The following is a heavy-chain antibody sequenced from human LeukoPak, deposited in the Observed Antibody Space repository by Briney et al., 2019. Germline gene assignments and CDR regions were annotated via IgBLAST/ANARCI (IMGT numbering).Heavy chain of an antibody. CDR3: ASGGYCSSTSCPIDY. D-gene: IGHD2-2*01. CDR1: GFTFSSYS. Sequence: GGSLRLSCAASGFTFSSYSMNWVRQAPGKGLEWVSSISSSSSYIYYADSVKGRFTISRDNAKNSLYLQMNSLRAEDTAVYYCASGGYCSSTSCPIDYWGQETLVTVSS. CDR2: ISSSSSYI. V-gene: IGHV3-21*01. J-gene: IGHJ4*02.